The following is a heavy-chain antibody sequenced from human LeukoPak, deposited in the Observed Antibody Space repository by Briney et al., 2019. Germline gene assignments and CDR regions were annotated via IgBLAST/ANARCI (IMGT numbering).Heavy chain of an antibody. CDR1: EFSVGSNY. Sequence: GGSLRLSCAASEFSVGSNYMTWVRQAPGKGLEWVSLIYSGGSTYYADSVKGRFTISRDDSKSTLYIQMNSLRAEDTAVYYCARAKPKNMVRGLIMRRESRYYFDYWGQGTLVTVSS. D-gene: IGHD3-10*01. V-gene: IGHV3-53*01. CDR3: ARAKPKNMVRGLIMRRESRYYFDY. CDR2: IYSGGST. J-gene: IGHJ4*02.